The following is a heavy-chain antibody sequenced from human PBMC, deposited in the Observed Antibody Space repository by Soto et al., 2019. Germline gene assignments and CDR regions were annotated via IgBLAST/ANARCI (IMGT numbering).Heavy chain of an antibody. D-gene: IGHD3-22*01. CDR2: INHSGST. J-gene: IGHJ3*02. CDR3: ARGYYYDSSGYYYVLFAAFEI. Sequence: SETLSLTCAVYGGSFSGYYWSWIRQPPGKGLEWIGEINHSGSTNYNPSLKSRVTISVDTSKNQFSLKLSSVTAADTAVYYCARGYYYDSSGYYYVLFAAFEIWGQGTMVTVSS. CDR1: GGSFSGYY. V-gene: IGHV4-34*01.